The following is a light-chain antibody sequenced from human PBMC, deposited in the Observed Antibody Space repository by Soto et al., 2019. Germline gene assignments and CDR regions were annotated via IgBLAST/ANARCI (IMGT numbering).Light chain of an antibody. V-gene: IGLV3-21*04. Sequence: SYELTQPPSVSVAPGETAGITCGGNNIGGKSVHWYQQKPGQAPLLVIYYDTDRPSGIPERFSGSNSGNTATLTISRVEAGDEADYYCHVWDSTNDRVVFGGGTKVTVL. CDR1: NIGGKS. J-gene: IGLJ2*01. CDR3: HVWDSTNDRVV. CDR2: YDT.